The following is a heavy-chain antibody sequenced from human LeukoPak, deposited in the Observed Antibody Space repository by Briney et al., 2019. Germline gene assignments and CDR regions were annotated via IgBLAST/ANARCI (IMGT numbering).Heavy chain of an antibody. Sequence: SVKVSSKASGGTFTSYAISWVRQAPGQGLEWMGGIIPIFGTANYAQKFQGRVTITADESTSTAYMELSSLRAEDTAVYYCARETQLRYFDWSLPPKWLDPWGQGTLVTVSS. D-gene: IGHD3-9*01. CDR1: GGTFTSYA. V-gene: IGHV1-69*13. CDR3: ARETQLRYFDWSLPPKWLDP. J-gene: IGHJ5*02. CDR2: IIPIFGTA.